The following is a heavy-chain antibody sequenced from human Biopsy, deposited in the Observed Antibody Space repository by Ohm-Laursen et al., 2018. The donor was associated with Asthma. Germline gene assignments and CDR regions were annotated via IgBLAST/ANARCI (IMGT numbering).Heavy chain of an antibody. D-gene: IGHD3-10*01. Sequence: ASVKVSCKASGYTFIGCHIHWMRQAPGQGLEGRGRINPNSGGTNYAQKFQGRVTMTRDTSISTAYMEVSRLRSDDTAVYYCARGQKSAGDRWFDPWGQGTLVTVSS. V-gene: IGHV1-2*06. CDR2: INPNSGGT. CDR1: GYTFIGCH. J-gene: IGHJ5*02. CDR3: ARGQKSAGDRWFDP.